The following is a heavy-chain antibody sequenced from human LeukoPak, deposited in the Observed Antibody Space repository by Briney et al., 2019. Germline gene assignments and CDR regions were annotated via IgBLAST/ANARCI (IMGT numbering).Heavy chain of an antibody. CDR1: GGSFSGYY. CDR2: INHSGST. V-gene: IGHV4-34*01. J-gene: IGHJ5*02. CDR3: ARNQPYSSSWYFKYGNWFDP. D-gene: IGHD6-13*01. Sequence: PSETLSLTCAVYGGSFSGYYWSWIRQPPGKGLEWIGEINHSGSTNFNPSLKSRVTISVDTSENQFSLKLSSVTAADTAVYYCARNQPYSSSWYFKYGNWFDPWGQGTLVTVSS.